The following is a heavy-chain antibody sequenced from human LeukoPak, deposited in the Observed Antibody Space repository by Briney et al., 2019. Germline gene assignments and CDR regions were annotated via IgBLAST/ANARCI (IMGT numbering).Heavy chain of an antibody. CDR2: ISGSGGST. D-gene: IGHD3-22*01. V-gene: IGHV3-23*01. J-gene: IGHJ4*02. CDR3: AKEEAGTMIVVVISSFDY. CDR1: GFTFSSYA. Sequence: GGSLRLSCAASGFTFSSYAMSWVHQAPGKGLEWVSAISGSGGSTYYADSVKGRFTISRDNSKNTLYLQMNSLRAEDTAVYYCAKEEAGTMIVVVISSFDYWGQGTLVTVSS.